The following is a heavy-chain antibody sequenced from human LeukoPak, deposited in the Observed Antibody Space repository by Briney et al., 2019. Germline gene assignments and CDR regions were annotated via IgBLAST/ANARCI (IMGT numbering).Heavy chain of an antibody. CDR2: IASSSYM. CDR3: AREQQLVSDY. V-gene: IGHV3-21*01. J-gene: IGHJ4*02. CDR1: GFTFSIYS. Sequence: KPGGSLRLSCTASGFTFSIYSMDWSRRAPGKGLEWVSSIASSSYMYYADSVKGRFTSSRDNAKNSLYLQMNSLRAEDTAVYYCAREQQLVSDYWGQGTLVTVSS. D-gene: IGHD6-13*01.